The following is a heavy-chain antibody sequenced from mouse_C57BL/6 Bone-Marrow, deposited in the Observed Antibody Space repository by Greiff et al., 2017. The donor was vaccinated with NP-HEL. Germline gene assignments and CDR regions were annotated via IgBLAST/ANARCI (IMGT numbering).Heavy chain of an antibody. CDR2: ISNGGGST. CDR3: ARHSDYYGSGGAMDY. CDR1: GFTFSDYY. V-gene: IGHV5-12*01. D-gene: IGHD1-1*01. J-gene: IGHJ4*01. Sequence: DVHLVESGGGLVQPGGSLKLSCAASGFTFSDYYMYWVRQTPEKRLEWVAYISNGGGSTYYPDTVKGRFTISRDNAKNTLYLQMSRLKSEDTAMYYCARHSDYYGSGGAMDYWGQGTSVTVSS.